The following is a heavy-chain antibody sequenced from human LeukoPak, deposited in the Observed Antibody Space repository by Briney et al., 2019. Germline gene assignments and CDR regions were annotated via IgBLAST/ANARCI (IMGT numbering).Heavy chain of an antibody. D-gene: IGHD3-9*01. CDR1: GFTFSNYA. CDR3: TTDPLYYDILTGYYKDWFDP. CDR2: IKSKTDGGTT. J-gene: IGHJ5*02. Sequence: PGGSLRLSCAASGFTFSNYAMSWVRQAPGKGLEWVGRIKSKTDGGTTDYAAPVKGRFTISRDDSKNTLYLQMNSLKTEDTAVYYCTTDPLYYDILTGYYKDWFDPWGQGTLVTVSS. V-gene: IGHV3-15*01.